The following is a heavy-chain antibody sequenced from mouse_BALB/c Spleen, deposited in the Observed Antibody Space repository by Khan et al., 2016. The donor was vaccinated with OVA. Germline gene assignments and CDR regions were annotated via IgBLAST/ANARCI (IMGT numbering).Heavy chain of an antibody. CDR3: ARSGGNFHWYFDV. J-gene: IGHJ1*01. D-gene: IGHD2-1*01. V-gene: IGHV5-17*02. Sequence: EVELVESGGGLVQPGGSRKLSCAASGFTFSSFGMHWVRQAPKKGLEWVAYMSSGSSTIYYVDTVKGRFTISRDNPKNTLFLQMTRLRSEDTAMYYCARSGGNFHWYFDVWGAGTSVTGSS. CDR2: MSSGSSTI. CDR1: GFTFSSFG.